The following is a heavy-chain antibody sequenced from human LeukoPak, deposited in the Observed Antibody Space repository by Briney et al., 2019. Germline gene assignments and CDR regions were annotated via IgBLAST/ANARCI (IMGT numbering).Heavy chain of an antibody. D-gene: IGHD6-13*01. J-gene: IGHJ4*02. CDR2: ISAYNGNT. Sequence: GASVKVSCKASGYTFTSYGISWVRQAPGQGLEWMGWISAYNGNTNYAQKLQGRVTMTRDTSISTAYMELSRLRSDDAAVYYCARDSGEEDSSSRFDYWGQGTLVTVSS. V-gene: IGHV1-18*01. CDR3: ARDSGEEDSSSRFDY. CDR1: GYTFTSYG.